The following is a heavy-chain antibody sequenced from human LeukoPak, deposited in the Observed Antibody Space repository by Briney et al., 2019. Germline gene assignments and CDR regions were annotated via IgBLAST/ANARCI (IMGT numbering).Heavy chain of an antibody. J-gene: IGHJ4*02. CDR2: INPSGGST. CDR3: AIAHDSSGYYYPPGR. V-gene: IGHV1-46*01. CDR1: GYTFTTYY. D-gene: IGHD3-22*01. Sequence: ASVKVSCKASGYTFTTYYIHWVRQAPGQGLEWMGIINPSGGSTSYAQKFQGRVTMTRDMSTSTVYMELSSLRSDDTAVYYCAIAHDSSGYYYPPGRWGQGTLVTVSS.